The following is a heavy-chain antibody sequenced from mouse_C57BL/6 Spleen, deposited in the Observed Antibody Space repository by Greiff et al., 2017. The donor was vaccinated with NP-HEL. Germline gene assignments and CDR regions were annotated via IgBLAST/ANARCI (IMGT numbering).Heavy chain of an antibody. CDR1: GYTFTSYW. J-gene: IGHJ2*01. D-gene: IGHD1-1*02. V-gene: IGHV1-55*01. CDR2: IYPGSGST. CDR3: ARWYFDY. Sequence: QVQLQQPGAELVKPGASVKMSCKASGYTFTSYWVTWVKQRPGQGLEWIGDIYPGSGSTNYNEKFKSKAKLTVDSASSTAHIQLSSLTSEDSAVYCCARWYFDYWGPGTTLTVSS.